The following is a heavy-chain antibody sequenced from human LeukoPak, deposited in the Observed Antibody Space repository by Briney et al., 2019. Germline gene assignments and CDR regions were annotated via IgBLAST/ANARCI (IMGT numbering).Heavy chain of an antibody. CDR3: ARDFSSSSGWYADAFDI. Sequence: PGGSLRLSCAASGFTVSSNYMSWVRQAPGKGLEWVSGINWNGGSTGYADSVKGRFTISRDNAKNSLYLQMNSLRAEDTALYYCARDFSSSSGWYADAFDIWGQGTMVTVSS. J-gene: IGHJ3*02. CDR1: GFTVSSNY. D-gene: IGHD6-19*01. CDR2: INWNGGST. V-gene: IGHV3-20*04.